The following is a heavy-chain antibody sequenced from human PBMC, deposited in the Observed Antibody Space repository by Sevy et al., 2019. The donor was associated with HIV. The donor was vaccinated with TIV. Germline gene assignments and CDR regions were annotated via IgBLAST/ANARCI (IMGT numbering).Heavy chain of an antibody. Sequence: GGSLRLSCAASGFTFSSYGMHWVRQAPGKGLEWVAVISYDGSNKYYADSVKGRFTISRDNSKNTLYLQMNSLRAEDTVVYYCATGITIFGVVIGAGLDRPSYGMDVWGQGTTVTVSS. D-gene: IGHD3-3*01. V-gene: IGHV3-30*03. CDR3: ATGITIFGVVIGAGLDRPSYGMDV. CDR2: ISYDGSNK. J-gene: IGHJ6*02. CDR1: GFTFSSYG.